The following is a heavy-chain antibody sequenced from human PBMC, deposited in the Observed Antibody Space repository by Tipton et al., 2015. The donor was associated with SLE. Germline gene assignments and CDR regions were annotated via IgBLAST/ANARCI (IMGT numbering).Heavy chain of an antibody. Sequence: GSLRLSCLTSGFTFGDYPMSWVRQGPGKGLEWVANIKEDGSEKSYVDSVKGRFTISRDNAKNSLYLQLNSLRTEDTALYYCAKGDYGGNSRVVRALDIWGQGTMVTVSS. CDR1: GFTFGDYP. CDR2: IKEDGSEK. J-gene: IGHJ3*02. V-gene: IGHV3-7*03. CDR3: AKGDYGGNSRVVRALDI. D-gene: IGHD4-23*01.